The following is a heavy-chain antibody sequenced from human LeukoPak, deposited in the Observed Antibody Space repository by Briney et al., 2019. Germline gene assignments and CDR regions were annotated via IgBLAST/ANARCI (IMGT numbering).Heavy chain of an antibody. CDR2: ISWNSGSI. CDR3: ARGRGVGATALDY. Sequence: GGSLRLSCAASGFTFINAWMSWVRQAPGKGLEWVSGISWNSGSIGYADSVKGRFTISRDNAKNSLYLQMNSLRAEDTAVYYCARGRGVGATALDYWGQGTLVTVSS. J-gene: IGHJ4*02. D-gene: IGHD1-26*01. CDR1: GFTFINAW. V-gene: IGHV3-20*04.